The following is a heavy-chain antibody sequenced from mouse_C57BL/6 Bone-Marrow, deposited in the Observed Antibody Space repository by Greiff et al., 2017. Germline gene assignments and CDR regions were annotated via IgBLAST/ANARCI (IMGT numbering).Heavy chain of an antibody. Sequence: VQLQQPGAELVKPGASVKLSCKASGYTFTSYWMHLVKQRPGQGLEWIGMIQPNSGSTNYNEKFKSKATLTVDKSSSTAYMQLSSLTSEDSAVYYCARGDSSVVAYWGQGTLVTVSA. J-gene: IGHJ3*01. V-gene: IGHV1-64*01. CDR3: ARGDSSVVAY. CDR2: IQPNSGST. D-gene: IGHD1-1*01. CDR1: GYTFTSYW.